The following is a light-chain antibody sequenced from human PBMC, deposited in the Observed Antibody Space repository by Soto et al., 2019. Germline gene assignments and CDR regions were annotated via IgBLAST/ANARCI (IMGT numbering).Light chain of an antibody. Sequence: QSALTQPASVSGSPGQSITISCTGTSSDVGGYNYVSGFQQHPGKAPKLKIYEVSNRPSGVSNRFSGSKSGNTASLTISELQAEDEADYYCTSFTTISTWVFGGGTKLTVL. CDR2: EVS. CDR1: SSDVGGYNY. CDR3: TSFTTISTWV. J-gene: IGLJ3*02. V-gene: IGLV2-14*01.